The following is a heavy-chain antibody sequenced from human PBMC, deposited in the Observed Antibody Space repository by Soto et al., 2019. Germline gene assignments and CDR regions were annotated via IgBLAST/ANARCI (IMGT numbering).Heavy chain of an antibody. Sequence: PGGSLRVSCAASGFTFRSYWMSWVRQAPGKGLGWVANIKEDGSGKYYVDSVKGRFSISRDNARNSLYPQMNSLRVEDPAVYYCVRVGRLGGYWGQGALVTVSS. J-gene: IGHJ4*02. CDR1: GFTFRSYW. D-gene: IGHD3-16*01. CDR2: IKEDGSGK. V-gene: IGHV3-7*03. CDR3: VRVGRLGGY.